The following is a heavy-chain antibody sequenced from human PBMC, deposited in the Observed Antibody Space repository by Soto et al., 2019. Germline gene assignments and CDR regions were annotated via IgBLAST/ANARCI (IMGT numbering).Heavy chain of an antibody. J-gene: IGHJ4*02. Sequence: GGSLRLSCAAAGFDFGDYAMHWVRQVPGKGLEWVSLTNSDGTDSYYMDSVKGRFTISRDNAKSTLYLQMDRLRPEDTALYFCAKSLYYYDSSPLDHWGQGTLVTVS. D-gene: IGHD3-22*01. V-gene: IGHV3-43D*04. CDR3: AKSLYYYDSSPLDH. CDR2: TNSDGTDS. CDR1: GFDFGDYA.